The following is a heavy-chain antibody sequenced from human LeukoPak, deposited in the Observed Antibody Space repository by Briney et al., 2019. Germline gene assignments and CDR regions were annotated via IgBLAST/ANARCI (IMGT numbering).Heavy chain of an antibody. Sequence: GESLKISCKGSGYSFTSYWIGRVRQMPGKGLEWMGIIYPGDSDTRYSPSFQGQVTISADKSISTAYLQWSSLKASDTAMYYCASQGGIAAAGILYFQHWGQGTLVTVSS. V-gene: IGHV5-51*01. CDR3: ASQGGIAAAGILYFQH. J-gene: IGHJ1*01. D-gene: IGHD6-13*01. CDR2: IYPGDSDT. CDR1: GYSFTSYW.